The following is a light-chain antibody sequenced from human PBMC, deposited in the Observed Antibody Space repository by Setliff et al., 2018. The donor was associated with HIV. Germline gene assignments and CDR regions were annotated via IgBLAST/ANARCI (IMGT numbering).Light chain of an antibody. V-gene: IGLV2-23*01. J-gene: IGLJ1*01. CDR2: QAT. CDR1: SNDVGRYDL. Sequence: QSVLTQPASVSGSPGQSITISCTGTSNDVGRYDLVSWYQQHPARAPKLIIYQATRRPSGVSNRFSGSKSGNVASLTISGLQAEDEADHYCCSNTGSNTVVFGTGTKVTVL. CDR3: CSNTGSNTVV.